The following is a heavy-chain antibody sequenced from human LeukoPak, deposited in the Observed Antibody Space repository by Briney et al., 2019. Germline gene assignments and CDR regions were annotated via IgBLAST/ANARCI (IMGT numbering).Heavy chain of an antibody. Sequence: PSETLSLTCTVSGGTISSSSYYWGWIRQPPGKGLEWIGSIYYSGSTYYNPSLKSRVTISVDTSKNQFSLKLSSVTAADTAVYYCARVITYYYDSSGYYFSAPASQLFDYWGQGTLVTVSS. CDR3: ARVITYYYDSSGYYFSAPASQLFDY. V-gene: IGHV4-39*07. D-gene: IGHD3-22*01. CDR2: IYYSGST. CDR1: GGTISSSSYY. J-gene: IGHJ4*02.